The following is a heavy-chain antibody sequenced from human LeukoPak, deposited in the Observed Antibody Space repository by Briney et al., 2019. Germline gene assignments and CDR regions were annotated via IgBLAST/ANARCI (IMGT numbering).Heavy chain of an antibody. D-gene: IGHD6-13*01. J-gene: IGHJ6*03. CDR1: GGSISGYY. Sequence: PSETLSLTCAVSGGSISGYYWSWIRQPPGKGLEWIGEINHSGSTNYNPSLKSRVTISVDTSKNQFSLKLSSVTAADTAVYYCARLRYSSSWYFSYYYYMDVWGKGTTVTVSS. V-gene: IGHV4-34*01. CDR3: ARLRYSSSWYFSYYYYMDV. CDR2: INHSGST.